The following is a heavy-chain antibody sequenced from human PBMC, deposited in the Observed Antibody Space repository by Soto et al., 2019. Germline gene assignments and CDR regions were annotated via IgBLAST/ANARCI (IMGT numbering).Heavy chain of an antibody. D-gene: IGHD2-21*01. CDR2: VSVYGGST. CDR1: GFIFSDFA. Sequence: VQLLESGGDLVQPRDSLRLSCAASGFIFSDFAMSWVRQTPGNGLEWVSAVSVYGGSTHYSDAVKGRFTISRDNSSDTLFLQMNSLRAEDTAVYYCARRPAGDSHWYFDLWGRGTLVTLSS. V-gene: IGHV3-23*01. J-gene: IGHJ2*01. CDR3: ARRPAGDSHWYFDL.